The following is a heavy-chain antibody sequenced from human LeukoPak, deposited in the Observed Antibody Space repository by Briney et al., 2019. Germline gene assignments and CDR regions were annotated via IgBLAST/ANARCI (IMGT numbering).Heavy chain of an antibody. CDR1: GYTFTSYD. CDR3: ARGGASSGLYYYYYGMDV. J-gene: IGHJ6*02. Sequence: ASVKVSCKASGYTFTSYDINWVRQATGQELEWMGWMNPNSGNTGYAQKFQGRVTMIRNTSISTAYMELSSLRSEDTAVYYCARGGASSGLYYYYYGMDVWGQGTTVTVPS. D-gene: IGHD6-19*01. CDR2: MNPNSGNT. V-gene: IGHV1-8*01.